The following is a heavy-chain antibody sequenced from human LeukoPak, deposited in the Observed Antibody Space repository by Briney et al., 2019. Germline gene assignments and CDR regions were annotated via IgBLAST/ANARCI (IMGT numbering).Heavy chain of an antibody. CDR2: ISGSGGST. CDR3: AKDSGSYYGGY. V-gene: IGHV3-23*01. Sequence: PGGSLRLSCAAPGFTFSSYAMSWFRQAPGKGREWVSAISGSGGSTYYADSVKGRFTISRDNSKNTLYLQMNSLRAEDTAVYYCAKDSGSYYGGYWGQGTLVTVSS. J-gene: IGHJ4*02. CDR1: GFTFSSYA. D-gene: IGHD1-26*01.